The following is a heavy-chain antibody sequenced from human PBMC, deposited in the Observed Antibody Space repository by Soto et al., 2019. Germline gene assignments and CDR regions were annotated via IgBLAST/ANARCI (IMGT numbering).Heavy chain of an antibody. CDR2: IYSGGST. Sequence: GGSLRLSCAASGFTVSSNYMSWVRQAPGKGLEWVSVIYSGGSTYYADSVKGRFTISRHNSKNTLYLQMNSLRAEDTAVDYCARHQRGVATMMGYYFDFWGQGTLVTVSS. CDR1: GFTVSSNY. V-gene: IGHV3-53*04. D-gene: IGHD5-12*01. CDR3: ARHQRGVATMMGYYFDF. J-gene: IGHJ4*02.